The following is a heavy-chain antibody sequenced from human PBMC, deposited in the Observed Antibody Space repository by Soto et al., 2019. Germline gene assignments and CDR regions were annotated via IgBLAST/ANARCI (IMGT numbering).Heavy chain of an antibody. CDR2: ISGSGGSL. Sequence: EVQLLESGGGLIQPGGSLRLSCAASGFTYRKHDMSWVRQGPGKGLEWVSRISGSGGSLYYADSVKGRFTISRDDSKNTLFLQMSSLRADDTAVYYCATRALAGGIYYLDYWGQGTLVMVSS. CDR3: ATRALAGGIYYLDY. J-gene: IGHJ4*02. CDR1: GFTYRKHD. V-gene: IGHV3-23*01. D-gene: IGHD6-19*01.